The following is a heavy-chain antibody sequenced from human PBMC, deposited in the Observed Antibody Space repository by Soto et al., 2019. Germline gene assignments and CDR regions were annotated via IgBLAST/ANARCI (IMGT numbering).Heavy chain of an antibody. Sequence: ASVKVSCKVSGYSLNELCMHWVRQPPGKGLEWIGGFDPEEGKMIYAQNFQGRVTMTEDTSTDTAYMELNSLTSEDTAIYYCATDLGVALAPLSILYFQQWGQGTVLTVSS. V-gene: IGHV1-24*01. CDR3: ATDLGVALAPLSILYFQQ. J-gene: IGHJ1*01. CDR2: FDPEEGKM. CDR1: GYSLNELC. D-gene: IGHD3-10*01.